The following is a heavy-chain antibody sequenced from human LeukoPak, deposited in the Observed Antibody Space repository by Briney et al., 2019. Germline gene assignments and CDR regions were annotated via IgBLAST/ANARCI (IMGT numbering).Heavy chain of an antibody. J-gene: IGHJ4*02. CDR2: IRYDGSNK. CDR3: AKMSPYQLLSDY. Sequence: GGSLRLSCAASGFTFSSYGMHWVRQAPGKGLEWVAFIRYDGSNKYYADSVKGRFTISRDNSKNTLYLQMNSLRAEDTAVYCCAKMSPYQLLSDYWGQGTLVTVSS. D-gene: IGHD2-2*01. V-gene: IGHV3-30*02. CDR1: GFTFSSYG.